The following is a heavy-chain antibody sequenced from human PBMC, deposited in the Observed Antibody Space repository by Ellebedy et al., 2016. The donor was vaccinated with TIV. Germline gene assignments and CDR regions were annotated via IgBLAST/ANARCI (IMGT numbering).Heavy chain of an antibody. CDR2: IIPIFGTA. CDR3: AREGLT. CDR1: GYTFTGYY. J-gene: IGHJ5*02. V-gene: IGHV1-69*13. Sequence: ASVKVSCKASGYTFTGYYMHWVRQAPGQGLEWMGGIIPIFGTANYAQKFQGRVTITADEPTSTAYMELSSLRSEDTAVYYCAREGLTWGQGTLVTVSS.